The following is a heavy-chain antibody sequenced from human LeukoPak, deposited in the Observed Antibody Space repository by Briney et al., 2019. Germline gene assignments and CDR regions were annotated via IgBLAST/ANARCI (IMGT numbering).Heavy chain of an antibody. CDR3: AREVSDSYDSSGYYLFDY. CDR1: GFTFSNFW. Sequence: GSLRLSCAASGFTFSNFWMHWVRQAPGKGLVWVALIYGDGSFTRYADSVKGRFTISRDNAKNSLYLQMNSLRAEDTAVYYCAREVSDSYDSSGYYLFDYWGQGTLVTVSS. J-gene: IGHJ4*02. D-gene: IGHD3-22*01. V-gene: IGHV3-74*01. CDR2: IYGDGSFT.